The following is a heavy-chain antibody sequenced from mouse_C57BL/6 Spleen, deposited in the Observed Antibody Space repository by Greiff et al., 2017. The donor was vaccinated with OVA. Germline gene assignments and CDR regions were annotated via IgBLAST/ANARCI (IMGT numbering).Heavy chain of an antibody. CDR2: IHPNSGST. V-gene: IGHV1-64*01. CDR1: GYTFTSYW. Sequence: QVQLQQPGAELVKPGASVKLSCKASGYTFTSYWMHWVKQRPGQGLEWIGMIHPNSGSTNYNEKFKSKATLTVDKSSSTAYMQLSSLTSEDSAVYHCARPGSSGYYFDYWGQGTTLTVSS. D-gene: IGHD1-1*01. J-gene: IGHJ2*01. CDR3: ARPGSSGYYFDY.